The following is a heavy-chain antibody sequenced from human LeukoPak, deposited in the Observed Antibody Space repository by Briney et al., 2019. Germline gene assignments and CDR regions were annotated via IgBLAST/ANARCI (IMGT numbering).Heavy chain of an antibody. J-gene: IGHJ2*01. V-gene: IGHV3-30-3*01. Sequence: GGSLRLSCAASGFTFSSYAMHWVRQAPGKGLEWVAVISYDGSNKYYADSVKGRFTISRDNSKNTLYLQMNSLRAEDTAVYYCARRYFDLWGRGTLVTVSS. CDR3: ARRYFDL. CDR1: GFTFSSYA. CDR2: ISYDGSNK.